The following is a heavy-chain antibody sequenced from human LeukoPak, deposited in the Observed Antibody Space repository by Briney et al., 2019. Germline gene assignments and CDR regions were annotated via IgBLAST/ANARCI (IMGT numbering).Heavy chain of an antibody. J-gene: IGHJ3*01. D-gene: IGHD3-10*01. CDR3: ARDFPGIGRGTFDF. Sequence: GGSLRLSCAASRFTFSSYSMNWVRQAPGKGLEWVSSISGGASYLYYADSVKGRFTISRDNAKNSLYLQMNSLRVDDTAVYYCARDFPGIGRGTFDFWGQGTIIIVSS. CDR2: ISGGASYL. CDR1: RFTFSSYS. V-gene: IGHV3-21*04.